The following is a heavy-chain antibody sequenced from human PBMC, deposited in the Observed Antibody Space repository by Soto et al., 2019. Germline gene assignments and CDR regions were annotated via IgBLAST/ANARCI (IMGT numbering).Heavy chain of an antibody. Sequence: GESLRISCKGSGYRVNNYWIVWVRQMPGKGREWMGIIYPDDSDTRYSTPFQGQVTISADKSINTAYRQWTSLTASDTAMYYCARCTYNVLTGYNSRAFDVWGQGTMVTVSS. CDR3: ARCTYNVLTGYNSRAFDV. D-gene: IGHD3-9*01. CDR1: GYRVNNYW. CDR2: IYPDDSDT. V-gene: IGHV5-51*01. J-gene: IGHJ3*01.